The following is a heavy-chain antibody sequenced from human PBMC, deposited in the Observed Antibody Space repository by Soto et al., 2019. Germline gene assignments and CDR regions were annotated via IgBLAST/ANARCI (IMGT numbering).Heavy chain of an antibody. Sequence: GGSLRLSCADSGFGFSHYAMAWVRQAPGKGLEWVSGVSVNGRTNDADSVKGRFTSSRDNSKNMVFLQMNNLRAEATALYCCTKAGGWYYYDSSGPPDASHIWGQGTMVTVSS. V-gene: IGHV3-23*01. J-gene: IGHJ3*02. CDR3: TKAGGWYYYDSSGPPDASHI. CDR2: VSVNGRT. D-gene: IGHD3-22*01. CDR1: GFGFSHYA.